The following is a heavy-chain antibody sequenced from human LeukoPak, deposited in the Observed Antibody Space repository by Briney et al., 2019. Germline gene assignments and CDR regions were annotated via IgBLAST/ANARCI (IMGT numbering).Heavy chain of an antibody. CDR2: ISSTGNTI. CDR3: AGGKSYGAVDY. Sequence: PGGSLRLSCAASGFTFSDYYMNWIRQAPGKGLEWVSYISSTGNTIYYADSVKGRFTISRDSARNSLYLQMNSLRAEDTAVFYCAGGKSYGAVDYWGQGTLVTVSS. CDR1: GFTFSDYY. V-gene: IGHV3-11*01. J-gene: IGHJ4*02. D-gene: IGHD3-16*01.